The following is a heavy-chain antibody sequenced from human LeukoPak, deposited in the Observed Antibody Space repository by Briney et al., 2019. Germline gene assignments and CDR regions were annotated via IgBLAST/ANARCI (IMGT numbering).Heavy chain of an antibody. V-gene: IGHV4-4*02. CDR1: GGSMSSTKW. J-gene: IGHJ4*02. CDR3: ATSTVMNHYCFDY. D-gene: IGHD1-14*01. Sequence: SGTLSLTCAGSGGSMSSTKWWRWVRQPPGKGLEWIGEIYHSRSTTYNPSLKSRITISVDKSKNQVSLNLTSVTAADTAVYYCATSTVMNHYCFDYWAQGTLVTVSS. CDR2: IYHSRST.